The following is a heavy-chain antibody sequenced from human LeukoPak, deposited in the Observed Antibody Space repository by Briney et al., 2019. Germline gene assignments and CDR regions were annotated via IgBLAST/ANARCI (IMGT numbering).Heavy chain of an antibody. Sequence: PGGSLRLSCAASGFTVSSNYMSWVRQAPGKGLEWVSVIYSGGSTYYADSVKGRFTISRDNSKNTLYLQMNSLRAEDTAVYYCARDRELDTDYNWFDPWGQGTLVTVSS. V-gene: IGHV3-53*01. J-gene: IGHJ5*02. CDR1: GFTVSSNY. D-gene: IGHD5-18*01. CDR2: IYSGGST. CDR3: ARDRELDTDYNWFDP.